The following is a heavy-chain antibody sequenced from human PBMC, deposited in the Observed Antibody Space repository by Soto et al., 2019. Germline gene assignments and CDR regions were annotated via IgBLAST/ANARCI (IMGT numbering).Heavy chain of an antibody. Sequence: SETLSLTCSVSGDSVSSGAYYWSWIRQPPGKGLEWIGYVYYSGSTSYSPSLETGVTISVDTSKNQFSLKLTSVTPADTAIYYCARVKRSTSRLDPWGQGTLVTV. D-gene: IGHD1-26*01. CDR1: GDSVSSGAYY. V-gene: IGHV4-61*08. CDR3: ARVKRSTSRLDP. CDR2: VYYSGST. J-gene: IGHJ5*02.